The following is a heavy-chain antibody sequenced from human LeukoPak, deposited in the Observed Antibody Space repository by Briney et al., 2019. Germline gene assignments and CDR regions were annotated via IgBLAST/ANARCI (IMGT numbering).Heavy chain of an antibody. CDR1: RGSISSYY. V-gene: IGHV4-59*01. CDR3: AGGGLPYFFDY. J-gene: IGHJ4*02. D-gene: IGHD2-21*02. Sequence: SETLSLTCSVSRGSISSYYWNWLRQPPGKGLEWIGYIYYSGSTNYNPSLKSRVTISVDTSKKQFSLKLSSVTAADTAVYCCAGGGLPYFFDYWGQGTLVTVSS. CDR2: IYYSGST.